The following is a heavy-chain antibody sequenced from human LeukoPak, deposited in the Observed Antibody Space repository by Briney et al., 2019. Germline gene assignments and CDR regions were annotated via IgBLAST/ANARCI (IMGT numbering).Heavy chain of an antibody. V-gene: IGHV3-9*01. Sequence: GRSLRLSCAASGFTFDDYAMHWVRQAPGKGLEWVSGISWNSGRIGYADSVKGRFTISRDNAKNSLYLQMNSLRAEDTALYYCAKDMGSSGWYLSFDYWGQGTLVTVSS. J-gene: IGHJ4*02. CDR2: ISWNSGRI. D-gene: IGHD6-19*01. CDR3: AKDMGSSGWYLSFDY. CDR1: GFTFDDYA.